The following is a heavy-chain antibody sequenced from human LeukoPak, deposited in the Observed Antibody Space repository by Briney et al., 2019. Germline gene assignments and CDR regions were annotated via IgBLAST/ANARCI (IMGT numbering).Heavy chain of an antibody. V-gene: IGHV3-7*05. Sequence: QPGGSLRLSCAASGFTFSSYWMSWVRQAPGKGLEWVANIKHDGSENHYVDSVKGRFTISRDNAKNSLYLQMDSLRAEDTAVYYCARYADGSKSFYRTFDYWGQGTLVTVSS. D-gene: IGHD3-10*01. CDR3: ARYADGSKSFYRTFDY. J-gene: IGHJ4*02. CDR1: GFTFSSYW. CDR2: IKHDGSEN.